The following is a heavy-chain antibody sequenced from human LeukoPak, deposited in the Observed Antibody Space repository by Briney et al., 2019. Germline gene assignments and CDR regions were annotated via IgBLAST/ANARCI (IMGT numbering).Heavy chain of an antibody. CDR3: ARERYYYGSGSYKDY. Sequence: PGGSLRLSCAASGFTVSSNYMSWVRQAPGKGLEWVSVIYSGGSTYYADSVKGRFTISKDNSKNTLYLQMNSLRAEDTAVYYCARERYYYGSGSYKDYWGQGTLVTVSS. D-gene: IGHD3-10*01. V-gene: IGHV3-53*01. CDR2: IYSGGST. J-gene: IGHJ4*02. CDR1: GFTVSSNY.